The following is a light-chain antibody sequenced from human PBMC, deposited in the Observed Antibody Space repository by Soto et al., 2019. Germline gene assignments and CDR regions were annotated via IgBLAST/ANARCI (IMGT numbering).Light chain of an antibody. Sequence: EIVLTQSPATLSLSPGERATLSCRASQSVSSYLAWYQQKPGQAPRLLIYDASSRATGISDRFSGSGSGTDFTLTISRVEPEDFAVYYCQHCGTSPCTFGPGTKVDIK. CDR2: DAS. J-gene: IGKJ3*01. CDR1: QSVSSY. V-gene: IGKV3-20*01. CDR3: QHCGTSPCT.